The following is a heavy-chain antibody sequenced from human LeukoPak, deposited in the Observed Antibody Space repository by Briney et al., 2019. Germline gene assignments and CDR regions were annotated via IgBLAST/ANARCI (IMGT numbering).Heavy chain of an antibody. D-gene: IGHD6-13*01. V-gene: IGHV4-59*08. J-gene: IGHJ4*02. CDR1: GASISSYY. Sequence: PSETLSLTCTVSGASISSYYWSWIRQPPGKGVEWIGFLYDSGSTNYNPSLKSRVTISVDTSKNQFSLNLSSVTAADTAVYYCAKHGGSWTFDHWRQVTLVTVSS. CDR2: LYDSGST. CDR3: AKHGGSWTFDH.